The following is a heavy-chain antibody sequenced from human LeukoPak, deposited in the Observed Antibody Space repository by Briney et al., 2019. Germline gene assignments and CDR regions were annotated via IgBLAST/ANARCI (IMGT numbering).Heavy chain of an antibody. D-gene: IGHD3-22*01. V-gene: IGHV3-74*01. CDR1: GFTFSSYW. Sequence: GGSLRLSCAASGFTFSSYWMHWVRQAPGKGLVWVSRISDGGSTTTYADSVKGRFTISGDNAKNTLYLQMNGLRAEDTAVYYCSRSAYYDGSGNYYDYWGQGTLVTVSS. CDR2: ISDGGSTT. J-gene: IGHJ4*02. CDR3: SRSAYYDGSGNYYDY.